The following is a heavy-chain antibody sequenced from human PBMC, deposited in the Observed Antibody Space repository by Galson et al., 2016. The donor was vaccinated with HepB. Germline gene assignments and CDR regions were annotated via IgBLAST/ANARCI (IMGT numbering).Heavy chain of an antibody. D-gene: IGHD6-19*01. J-gene: IGHJ4*02. Sequence: QSGAEVKEPGESLKISCKGSGYTFNSYWIGWVRQMPGKGLEWMGIIYPDDSDTTYSPSSQGQVTISADKSISTAYLQWSSLKASDTAMYYCASSVGVAGLDYWGQGTLVTVSS. CDR3: ASSVGVAGLDY. V-gene: IGHV5-51*01. CDR2: IYPDDSDT. CDR1: GYTFNSYW.